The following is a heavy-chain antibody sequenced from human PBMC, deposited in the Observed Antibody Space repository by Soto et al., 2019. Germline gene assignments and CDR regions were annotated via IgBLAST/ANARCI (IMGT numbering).Heavy chain of an antibody. CDR3: AKRRGEGYFDL. J-gene: IGHJ2*01. CDR2: IGGTSGST. Sequence: EVRLLESGGGLEQPGGSLRLSCAASGFTFSNFVMSWVRRAPGKGLEWVSAIGGTSGSTYYADSVKGRFTISRDNSKNTLSLQMNSLRAEDTAVYYCAKRRGEGYFDLWGRGSLVTVSS. V-gene: IGHV3-23*01. D-gene: IGHD3-10*01. CDR1: GFTFSNFV.